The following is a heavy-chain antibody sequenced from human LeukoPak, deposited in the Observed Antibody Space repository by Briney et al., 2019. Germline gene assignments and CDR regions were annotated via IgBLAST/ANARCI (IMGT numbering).Heavy chain of an antibody. CDR2: IYYSGST. Sequence: SETLSLTCTVSGGSISSYYWSWIRQPPGKGLEWIGYIYYSGSTNYNPSLKSRVTISVDTSKNQFSLKLSSVTAADTAVYYCATDWGYSYGFDYYYYGMDVWGQGTTVNVSS. CDR3: ATDWGYSYGFDYYYYGMDV. V-gene: IGHV4-59*01. CDR1: GGSISSYY. D-gene: IGHD5-18*01. J-gene: IGHJ6*02.